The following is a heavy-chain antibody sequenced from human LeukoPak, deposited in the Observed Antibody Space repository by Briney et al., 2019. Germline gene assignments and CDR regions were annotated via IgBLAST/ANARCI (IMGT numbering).Heavy chain of an antibody. V-gene: IGHV4-38-2*02. CDR2: IYHSGST. J-gene: IGHJ5*02. CDR3: ARHPSKYNWFDP. Sequence: SETLSLTCTVSGYSISSGYYWGWIRQPPGKGLEWIGSIYHSGSTYYNPSLKSRVTMSVDTSKNQFSLKLSSVTAADTAVYYCARHPSKYNWFDPWGQGTLVTVSS. CDR1: GYSISSGYY.